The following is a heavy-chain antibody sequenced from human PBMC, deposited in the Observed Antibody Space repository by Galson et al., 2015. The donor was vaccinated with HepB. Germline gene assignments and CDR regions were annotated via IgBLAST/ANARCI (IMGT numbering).Heavy chain of an antibody. D-gene: IGHD2-2*02. CDR3: ARDGYQLLYGPFDY. J-gene: IGHJ4*02. V-gene: IGHV3-21*01. CDR1: GFTFSSYS. Sequence: SLRLSCAASGFTFSSYSMNWVRQAPGKGLEWVSSISSSTSYIYYADSMKGRFTISRDNAKNSLYLQMNSLRAEDTAVYYCARDGYQLLYGPFDYWGQGTLVTVSS. CDR2: ISSSTSYI.